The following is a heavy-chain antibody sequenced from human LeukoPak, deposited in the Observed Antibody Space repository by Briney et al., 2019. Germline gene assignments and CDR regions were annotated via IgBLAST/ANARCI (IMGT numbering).Heavy chain of an antibody. V-gene: IGHV3-30*18. D-gene: IGHD1-26*01. CDR2: ISYDGSNK. CDR3: AKSSNEWELNSSDS. J-gene: IGHJ4*02. CDR1: GFTFSSYG. Sequence: GGSLRLSCAASGFTFSSYGMHWVRQAPGKGLEWVAVISYDGSNKYYADSVKGRFTISRDNSKNTLYLQMNSLRAEDTAIYYCAKSSNEWELNSSDSWGQGTLVPVSS.